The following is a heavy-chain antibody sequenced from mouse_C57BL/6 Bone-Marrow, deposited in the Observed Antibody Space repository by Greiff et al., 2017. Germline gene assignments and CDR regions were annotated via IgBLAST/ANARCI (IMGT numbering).Heavy chain of an antibody. Sequence: DVQLQESGAELVRPGASVKLSCTASGFNIKDDYMHWVKQRPEQGLEWIGWIDPENGDTEYASKFQGKATITADTSSNTAYLQLSSLTSEDTAVYYCTNINWDGYWGQGTTLTVSS. CDR3: TNINWDGY. CDR2: IDPENGDT. J-gene: IGHJ2*01. V-gene: IGHV14-4*01. CDR1: GFNIKDDY. D-gene: IGHD4-1*01.